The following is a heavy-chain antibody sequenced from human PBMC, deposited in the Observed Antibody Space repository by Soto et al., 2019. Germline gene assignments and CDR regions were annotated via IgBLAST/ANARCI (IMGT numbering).Heavy chain of an antibody. CDR2: INPSGGRK. D-gene: IGHD3-3*01. V-gene: IGHV1-46*03. Sequence: QVQLVQYGAEVKKPGASVKVSCKVSGNIFTSQYMHWVRQAPGQGLEWMAMINPSGGRKSYAQMFQGRVTMTRDTSTSTVHMELSSLRSEDTAVYYCFRDVGDWGQGTLVTVSS. CDR1: GNIFTSQY. J-gene: IGHJ4*02. CDR3: FRDVGD.